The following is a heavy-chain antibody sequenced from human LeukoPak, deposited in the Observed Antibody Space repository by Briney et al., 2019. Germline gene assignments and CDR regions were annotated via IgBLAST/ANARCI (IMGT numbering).Heavy chain of an antibody. CDR1: GYTFTGYY. J-gene: IGHJ4*02. D-gene: IGHD3-10*01. CDR3: ARAVNAMVRGASDY. CDR2: INPNSGGT. Sequence: ASVKVSCKASGYTFTGYYMHWVRQAPGQGLEGMGWINPNSGGTNYAQKFQGRVTMTRDTSISTACMELSRRRSDDTAVYYCARAVNAMVRGASDYWGQGTLVTVSS. V-gene: IGHV1-2*02.